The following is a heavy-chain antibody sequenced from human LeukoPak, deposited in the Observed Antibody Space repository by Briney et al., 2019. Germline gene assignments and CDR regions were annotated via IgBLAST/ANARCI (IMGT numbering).Heavy chain of an antibody. CDR3: ALAVAGTWFDP. D-gene: IGHD6-19*01. J-gene: IGHJ5*02. CDR1: GFTFSGYG. CDR2: IWYDGSNK. V-gene: IGHV3-33*01. Sequence: GRSLRLSCAASGFTFSGYGMHWVRQAPGKGLEWVAVIWYDGSNKYYADSVKGRFTISRDNSKNTLYLQMNSLRAEDTAVYYCALAVAGTWFDPWGQGTLVTVSS.